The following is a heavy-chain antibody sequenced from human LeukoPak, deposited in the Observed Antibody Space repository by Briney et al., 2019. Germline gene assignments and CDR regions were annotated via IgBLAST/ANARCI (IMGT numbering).Heavy chain of an antibody. CDR2: ISFDGSLQ. CDR3: ARGHLRIAALIDY. V-gene: IGHV3-30*04. J-gene: IGHJ4*02. D-gene: IGHD6-6*01. CDR1: GFSFDTYA. Sequence: GSLKLSCEASGFSFDTYAYHWVRQAPGKGLEWVAVISFDGSLQYYTDSVKGRFTISRDISTNTLYLQMNSLRPEDTAVYYCARGHLRIAALIDYWGQGTLVSVSS.